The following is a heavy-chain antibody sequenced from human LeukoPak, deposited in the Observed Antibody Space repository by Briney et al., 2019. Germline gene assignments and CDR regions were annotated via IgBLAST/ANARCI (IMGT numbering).Heavy chain of an antibody. D-gene: IGHD5-12*01. CDR3: AKDPSSPNSGYPNWFGP. CDR1: GFTFDDYA. CDR2: ISWNSGSI. V-gene: IGHV3-9*01. Sequence: QTGGSLRLSCAASGFTFDDYAMHWVRQAPGKGLEWVSGISWNSGSIGYADSVKGRFTISRDNAKNSLYLQMNSLRAEDTALYYCAKDPSSPNSGYPNWFGPWGQGTLVTVSS. J-gene: IGHJ5*02.